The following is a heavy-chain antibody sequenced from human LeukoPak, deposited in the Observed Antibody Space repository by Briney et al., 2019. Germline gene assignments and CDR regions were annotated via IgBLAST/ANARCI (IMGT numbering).Heavy chain of an antibody. V-gene: IGHV3-66*01. J-gene: IGHJ3*02. D-gene: IGHD2-21*02. CDR1: GFTVSSNY. Sequence: PGGSLRLSCAASGFTVSSNYMSWVRQAPGKGLEWVSVIYSGGSTYYADSVKGRFTISRDNSKNTLYLQMNSLGAEDTAVYYCARDPLFVVVTASSPVDAFDIWGQGTMVTVSS. CDR2: IYSGGST. CDR3: ARDPLFVVVTASSPVDAFDI.